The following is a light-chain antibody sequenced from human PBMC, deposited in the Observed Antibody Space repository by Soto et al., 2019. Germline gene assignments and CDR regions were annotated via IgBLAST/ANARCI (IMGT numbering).Light chain of an antibody. Sequence: ALTQPASVSGSPGESITISCTGTSSDIGTYNLVSWYQQHPGKAPKLLIFGGSRRPSGVSNRFSGSKSGHTASLTISGLQAEDEADYYCCSFAGSSTFYVLGSGTKVTVL. CDR3: CSFAGSSTFYV. V-gene: IGLV2-23*01. CDR1: SSDIGTYNL. J-gene: IGLJ1*01. CDR2: GGS.